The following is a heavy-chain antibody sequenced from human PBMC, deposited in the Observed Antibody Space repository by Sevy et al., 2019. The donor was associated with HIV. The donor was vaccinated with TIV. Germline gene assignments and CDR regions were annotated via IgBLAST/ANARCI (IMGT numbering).Heavy chain of an antibody. CDR1: GFTFSSYG. Sequence: GGSLRLSCAASGFTFSSYGMHWVRQAPGKGLEWVAVISYDGSNKYYADSVKGRFTISRDNSKNTLYLQMNSLRAEDTAVHYCAKDQSKVVPAAILSGEDYYYYGMDVWGQGTTVTVSS. V-gene: IGHV3-30*18. D-gene: IGHD2-2*02. J-gene: IGHJ6*02. CDR2: ISYDGSNK. CDR3: AKDQSKVVPAAILSGEDYYYYGMDV.